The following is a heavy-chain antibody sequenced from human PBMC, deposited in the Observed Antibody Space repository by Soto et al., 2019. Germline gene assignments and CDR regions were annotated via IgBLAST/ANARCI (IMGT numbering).Heavy chain of an antibody. CDR2: ISAYNGNT. Sequence: QVQLVQSGAEVKKPGASVKVSCKASGYTFTSYAISWVRQAPGQGLEWMGWISAYNGNTNYAQKLQGRVTMTTATATSTAYMELRSPRSADTAVYYCARDAPPADFWGQGTLVTVSS. J-gene: IGHJ4*02. V-gene: IGHV1-18*01. CDR1: GYTFTSYA. CDR3: ARDAPPADF.